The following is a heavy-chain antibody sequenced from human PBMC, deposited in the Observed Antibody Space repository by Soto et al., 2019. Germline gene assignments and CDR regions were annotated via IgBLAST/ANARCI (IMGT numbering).Heavy chain of an antibody. CDR2: ISYDGSNK. J-gene: IGHJ4*02. CDR1: GFTFSSYA. D-gene: IGHD2-15*01. V-gene: IGHV3-30-3*01. Sequence: GGSLRLSCAASGFTFSSYAMHWVRQAPGKGLEWVAVISYDGSNKYYADSVKGRFTISRDNSKNTLYLQMNSLRAEDTAVYYCARNHQIYSRGYFDYWGQGTLVTVSS. CDR3: ARNHQIYSRGYFDY.